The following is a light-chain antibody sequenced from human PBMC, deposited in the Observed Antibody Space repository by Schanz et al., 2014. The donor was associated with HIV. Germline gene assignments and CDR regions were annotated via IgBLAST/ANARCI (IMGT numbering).Light chain of an antibody. J-gene: IGLJ3*02. CDR1: NSNIGSTP. Sequence: QSVLTQPPSASGTPGQRVTISCSGSNSNIGSTPANWYQQLPGPAPRLLLYNDHFRPSGVPDRFSGSRSGTSASLAISGLQSEDEADYYCATWDDSLKAWVFGGGTKLTVL. CDR3: ATWDDSLKAWV. V-gene: IGLV1-44*01. CDR2: NDH.